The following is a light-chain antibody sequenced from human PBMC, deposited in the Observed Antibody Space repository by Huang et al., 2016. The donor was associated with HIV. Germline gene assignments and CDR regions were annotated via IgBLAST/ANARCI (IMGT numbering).Light chain of an antibody. V-gene: IGKV3-11*01. CDR1: QSVSNF. Sequence: IVLMQSPATLSLSPGEGATLSCRASQSVSNFLGWYQQKPGQAPRLLIYETSNMATGIPARFSGGGAGTDFTLTINSLEPEDSAVYYCQQRSNWPWTFGQGTKVEIK. CDR3: QQRSNWPWT. CDR2: ETS. J-gene: IGKJ1*01.